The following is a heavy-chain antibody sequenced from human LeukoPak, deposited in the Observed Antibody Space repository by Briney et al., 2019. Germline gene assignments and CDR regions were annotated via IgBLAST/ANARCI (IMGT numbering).Heavy chain of an antibody. CDR1: GFTFDDYG. CDR2: INWNGGST. Sequence: GGSLRLSCAASGFTFDDYGMSWVRQAPGKGLEWVSGINWNGGSTGYADSVKGRFTISRDNSKNTLYLQMNSLRAEDTAVYYCARSSRELGGYGPWELMPPFDDWGQGTLVTVSS. V-gene: IGHV3-20*04. CDR3: ARSSRELGGYGPWELMPPFDD. J-gene: IGHJ4*02. D-gene: IGHD1-7*01.